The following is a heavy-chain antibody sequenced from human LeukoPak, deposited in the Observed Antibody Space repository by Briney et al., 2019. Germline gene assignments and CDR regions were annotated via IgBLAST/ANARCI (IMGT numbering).Heavy chain of an antibody. V-gene: IGHV3-30-3*01. J-gene: IGHJ5*02. CDR2: ISYDGSNK. D-gene: IGHD6-13*01. CDR3: ARGGLAAAGNWFDP. CDR1: GFTFSSYA. Sequence: GGSLRLSCAASGFTFSSYAMHWVRQAPGKGLEWVAVISYDGSNKYYADSVKGRFTISRDNSKNTLYLQMNSLRAEDTAVYYCARGGLAAAGNWFDPWGQETLVTVSS.